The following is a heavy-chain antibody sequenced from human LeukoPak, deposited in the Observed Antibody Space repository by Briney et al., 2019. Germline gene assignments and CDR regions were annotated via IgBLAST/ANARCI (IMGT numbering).Heavy chain of an antibody. CDR2: INPNSGGT. Sequence: GASVKVSCKASGYTFTGYYMHWVRQAPGRGLEWMGWINPNSGGTNYAQKFQGRVTMTRDTSISTAYMELSRLRSDDTAVYYCARDGYYDSSGYFFDYWGQGTLVTVSS. J-gene: IGHJ4*02. D-gene: IGHD3-22*01. CDR3: ARDGYYDSSGYFFDY. V-gene: IGHV1-2*02. CDR1: GYTFTGYY.